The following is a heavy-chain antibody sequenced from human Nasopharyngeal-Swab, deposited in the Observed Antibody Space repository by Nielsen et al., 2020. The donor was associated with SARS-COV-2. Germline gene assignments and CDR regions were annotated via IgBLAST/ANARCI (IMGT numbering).Heavy chain of an antibody. CDR1: GFSLRTSGVG. V-gene: IGHV2-5*01. CDR2: IYWTDDK. D-gene: IGHD3-10*01. Sequence: SGPPQVKPTQTLTLTCTFSGFSLRTSGVGVGWIRRPPGKALEWLALIYWTDDKLYSPSLKSRLTITKDTHRNQVVLKMTNMDPVDTATYYCAHQAYYYAAGSFSPKYYYMDVWGQGTAVTVS. J-gene: IGHJ6*03. CDR3: AHQAYYYAAGSFSPKYYYMDV.